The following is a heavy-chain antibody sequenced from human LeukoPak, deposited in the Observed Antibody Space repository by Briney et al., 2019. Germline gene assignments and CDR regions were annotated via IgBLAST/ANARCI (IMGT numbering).Heavy chain of an antibody. CDR2: IYYGGST. D-gene: IGHD3-16*02. Sequence: SETLSLTCSVSGDSIGSYYWTWIRQSPGKGLEWIGYIYYGGSTNYSPSLQSRVSISVDTSNNQFSLQLRSVTATDTAIYYCARGRARDGSYPWLDSWGQGTLVTVS. V-gene: IGHV4-59*01. CDR3: ARGRARDGSYPWLDS. CDR1: GDSIGSYY. J-gene: IGHJ5*01.